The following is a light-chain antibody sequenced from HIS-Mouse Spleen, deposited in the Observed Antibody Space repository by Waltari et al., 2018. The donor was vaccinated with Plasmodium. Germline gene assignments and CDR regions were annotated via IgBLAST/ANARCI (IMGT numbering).Light chain of an antibody. Sequence: SYELTQPSSVSVSPGQTARTTCPGDVLAQKYARWFQQKPGQAPVLVIYKDSERPSGIPERFSGSSSGTTVTLTISGAQVEDEADYYCYSAADNNLVFGGGTKLTVL. J-gene: IGLJ3*02. CDR3: YSAADNNLV. CDR1: VLAQKY. CDR2: KDS. V-gene: IGLV3-27*01.